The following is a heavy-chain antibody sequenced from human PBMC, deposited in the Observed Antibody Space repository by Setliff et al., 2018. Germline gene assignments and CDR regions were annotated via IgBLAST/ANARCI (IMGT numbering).Heavy chain of an antibody. V-gene: IGHV1-69*06. D-gene: IGHD3-22*01. J-gene: IGHJ4*02. Sequence: SVKVSCKASGGTFSSYAISRVRQAPGQGLGWMGRIIPIFGTANYAQKFQGRVTITADKSTSTAYMELSSLRSEDTAVYYCARDRPPYYYDSSGYYYSAGNFDYWGQGTLVTVSS. CDR2: IIPIFGTA. CDR3: ARDRPPYYYDSSGYYYSAGNFDY. CDR1: GGTFSSYA.